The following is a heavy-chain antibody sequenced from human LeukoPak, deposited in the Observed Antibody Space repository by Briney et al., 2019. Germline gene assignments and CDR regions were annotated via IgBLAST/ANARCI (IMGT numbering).Heavy chain of an antibody. CDR3: AKDYYSGSRRGSGALDV. Sequence: ASVKVSFKASGYTFTGYYLHWVRQAPGQGLEWMGWINPASGGTNYAQKFQGRVTMTRETSISTAYMELSSLTSDDTAVYYCAKDYYSGSRRGSGALDVWGQGTTVTVSS. CDR2: INPASGGT. CDR1: GYTFTGYY. D-gene: IGHD3-10*01. J-gene: IGHJ6*02. V-gene: IGHV1-2*02.